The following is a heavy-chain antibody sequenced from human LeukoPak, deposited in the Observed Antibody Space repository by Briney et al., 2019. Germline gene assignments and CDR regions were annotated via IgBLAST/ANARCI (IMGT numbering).Heavy chain of an antibody. CDR3: TKVSTENR. V-gene: IGHV3-23*01. CDR1: GFTFSSYA. Sequence: GGSLRPSCAASGFTFSSYAMSWVRQAPGKGLEWVSGISGSGVGTYYADSVKGRFTISRDNSKNTLYLQMNSLRAEDTAIYYCTKVSTENRWGQGSLVTVSS. CDR2: ISGSGVGT. J-gene: IGHJ4*02. D-gene: IGHD4-17*01.